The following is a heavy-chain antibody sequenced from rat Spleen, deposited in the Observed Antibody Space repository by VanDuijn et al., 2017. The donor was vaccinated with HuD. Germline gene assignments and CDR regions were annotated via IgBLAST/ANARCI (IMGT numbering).Heavy chain of an antibody. Sequence: EVQLVESDGGLVQPGRSLKLSCAASGFTFSDYYMAWVRQAPTKGLEWVASISYDGSSTYYRDSVKGRFTISRDNAKSTLYLQMDSLRSEDTATYYCTRHVMDAWGQGTLVTVSS. D-gene: IGHD1-12*01. V-gene: IGHV5-20*01. CDR2: ISYDGSST. CDR1: GFTFSDYY. CDR3: TRHVMDA. J-gene: IGHJ3*01.